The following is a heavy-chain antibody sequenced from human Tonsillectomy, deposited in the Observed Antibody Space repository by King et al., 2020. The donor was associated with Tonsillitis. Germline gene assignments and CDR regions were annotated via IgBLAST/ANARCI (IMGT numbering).Heavy chain of an antibody. D-gene: IGHD3-10*01. CDR2: IHTSGST. CDR3: VRDQPVGSTRFDY. CDR1: GASMSSYY. Sequence: QVQLQESGPGLVKPSETLSLTCTVSGASMSSYYWSWIRQAAEKGLEWIGRIHTSGSTNYNPSLASRVTISVDTSKNQFSLKLTSMTAADTAVYYCVRDQPVGSTRFDYWGQGILVTVSS. J-gene: IGHJ4*02. V-gene: IGHV4-4*07.